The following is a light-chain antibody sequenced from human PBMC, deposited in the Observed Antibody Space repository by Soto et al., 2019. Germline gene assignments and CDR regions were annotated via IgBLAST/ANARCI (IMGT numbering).Light chain of an antibody. CDR2: SAS. V-gene: IGKV1-16*01. CDR3: QQVKSYPST. CDR1: RGISNY. Sequence: DIQMTHSPSSLSASVGDRVTITPRASRGISNYLAWYQQKPGKAPKLLIYSASILQSGVPSGFGGSGFGTDFTLTISSLRAEDFATYFCQQVKSYPSTFGGGTKVDIK. J-gene: IGKJ4*01.